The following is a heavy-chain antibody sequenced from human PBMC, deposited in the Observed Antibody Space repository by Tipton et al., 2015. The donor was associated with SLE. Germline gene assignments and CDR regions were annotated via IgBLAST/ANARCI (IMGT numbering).Heavy chain of an antibody. Sequence: TLSLTCTVSGGSISSGSYYWSWIRQHPGKGLEWIGYISYSGSTYYNPSLKSRVTISVDTSKNQFSLKLSSVTAADTAVYYCARERGVGAHYYYYMDVWGKGTTVTVSS. D-gene: IGHD1-26*01. V-gene: IGHV4-31*03. CDR1: GGSISSGSYY. CDR3: ARERGVGAHYYYYMDV. J-gene: IGHJ6*03. CDR2: ISYSGST.